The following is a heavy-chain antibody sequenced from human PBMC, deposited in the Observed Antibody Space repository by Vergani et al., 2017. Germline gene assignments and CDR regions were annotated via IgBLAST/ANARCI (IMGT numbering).Heavy chain of an antibody. V-gene: IGHV3-66*02. CDR2: IYSGGST. J-gene: IGHJ5*02. D-gene: IGHD1-14*01. Sequence: EVQLVESGGGIVKPGGSLRLSCVASGFSFRNAWMNWVRQAPGKGLEWVSVIYSGGSTYYADSVKGRFTISRDNSKNTLYLQMNSLRAEDTAVYYCARAPYPDAWGQGTLVTVSS. CDR1: GFSFRNAW. CDR3: ARAPYPDA.